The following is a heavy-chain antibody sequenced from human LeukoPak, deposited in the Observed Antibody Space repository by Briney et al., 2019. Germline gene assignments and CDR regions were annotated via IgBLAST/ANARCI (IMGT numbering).Heavy chain of an antibody. CDR1: GYSFTSYW. CDR3: ARQGSSWYHYMDV. Sequence: HGESLKISCKGSGYSFTSYWIGWVRQMPGKGLEWMGIIYPGDSDTRYSPSFQGQVTISADKSISTAYLQWSSLKASDTAMYYCARQGSSWYHYMDVWGKGTTVTISS. CDR2: IYPGDSDT. V-gene: IGHV5-51*01. D-gene: IGHD6-13*01. J-gene: IGHJ6*03.